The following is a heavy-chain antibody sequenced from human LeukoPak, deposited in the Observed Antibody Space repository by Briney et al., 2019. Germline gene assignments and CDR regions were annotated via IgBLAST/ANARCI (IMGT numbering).Heavy chain of an antibody. V-gene: IGHV4-59*07. Sequence: SYTLSLTCTVSGGSISSYYLSWLRQPPGKGLEWMGYIYYSGCTNYNPPLTRGVTISVDTSTNQSALTQSSVTAADTALYYFARAREGVADTLLPDYWGQGTLVTVSS. CDR1: GGSISSYY. J-gene: IGHJ4*02. CDR3: ARAREGVADTLLPDY. CDR2: IYYSGCT. D-gene: IGHD2-15*01.